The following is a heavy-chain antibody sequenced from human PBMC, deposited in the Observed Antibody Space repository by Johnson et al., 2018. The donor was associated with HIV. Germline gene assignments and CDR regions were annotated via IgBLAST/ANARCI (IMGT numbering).Heavy chain of an antibody. CDR1: GFTFSDYY. V-gene: IGHV3-11*04. Sequence: QELLVESGGGLVKPGGSLRLSCAASGFTFSDYYMSWIRQAPGKGLEWVSYISSSGSTIYYADSVKGRFTISRDNAKNSLYLQMNSRRAEDTAVYYCARDLRDIVVPDAFDIWGQGTMVTVSS. CDR3: ARDLRDIVVPDAFDI. CDR2: ISSSGSTI. J-gene: IGHJ3*02. D-gene: IGHD5-12*01.